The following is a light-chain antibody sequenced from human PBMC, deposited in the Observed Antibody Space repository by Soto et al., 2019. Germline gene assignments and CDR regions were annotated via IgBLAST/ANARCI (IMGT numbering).Light chain of an antibody. CDR3: QPYITYWR. CDR1: QSLDNC. Sequence: DHPITQVTSLPSESIEDLASTIFRASQSLDNCLAWYQQKPGKAPKLLIYDVSSLESGVPSRFSGSGSETEFTLTFSSLFPDDFATYYCQPYITYWRLGEGANVEIK. CDR2: DVS. V-gene: IGKV1-5*02. J-gene: IGKJ1*01.